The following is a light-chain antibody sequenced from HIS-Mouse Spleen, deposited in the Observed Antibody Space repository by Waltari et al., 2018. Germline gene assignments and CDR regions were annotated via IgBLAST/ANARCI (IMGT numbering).Light chain of an antibody. CDR3: AAWDDSLSGWV. V-gene: IGLV1-47*01. J-gene: IGLJ3*02. CDR1: SSNIGSNY. Sequence: QSVLTQPPSASGTPGQRVTISCSGSSSNIGSNYVYWYQHLPGTAPKLLIYRNNRRPSGVHARYSGSKSCTSASLAISGIRSEDEADYYCAAWDDSLSGWVFGGGTKLTVL. CDR2: RNN.